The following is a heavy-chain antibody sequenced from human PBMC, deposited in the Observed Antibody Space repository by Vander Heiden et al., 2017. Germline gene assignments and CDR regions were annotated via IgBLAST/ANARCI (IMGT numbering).Heavy chain of an antibody. CDR3: ARRKAAAGRPYYFDY. CDR2: IYWNDDK. V-gene: IGHV2-5*01. D-gene: IGHD6-13*01. J-gene: IGHJ4*02. Sequence: QITLKESGPTLVTPTQTLTLTCTFSGFSLSTSGVGVGWIRQPPGKALEWLALIYWNDDKRYSPSLKSRLTITKDTSKNQVVLTMTNMDPVDTATYYCARRKAAAGRPYYFDYWGQGTLVTVSS. CDR1: GFSLSTSGVG.